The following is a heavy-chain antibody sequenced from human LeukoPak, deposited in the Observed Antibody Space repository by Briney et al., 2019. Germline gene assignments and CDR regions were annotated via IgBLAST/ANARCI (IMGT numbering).Heavy chain of an antibody. CDR2: IYTSGST. D-gene: IGHD1-14*01. CDR1: GGSISSYY. J-gene: IGHJ4*02. CDR3: ARGFVEPEAXGFXXFDY. Sequence: SETLSLTCTVSGGSISSYYWSWIRQPAGKGLEWIGRIYTSGSTNYNPSLKSRVTMSVDTSKNQFSLNLSSVTAADPAVYYCARGFVEPEAXGFXXFDYWGQGTLVTVSS. V-gene: IGHV4-4*07.